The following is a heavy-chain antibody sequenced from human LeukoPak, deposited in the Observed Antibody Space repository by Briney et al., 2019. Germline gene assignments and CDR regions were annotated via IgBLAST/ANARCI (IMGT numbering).Heavy chain of an antibody. V-gene: IGHV3-74*01. CDR1: GFDFSSNW. CDR3: AKDHYWSIDY. Sequence: GGSLRLSCAASGFDFSSNWMHWVRHAPGQELVWVSRIKGDGISTNYADSVKGRFTISRDIAKNTLYLQMNSLRAEDTGVYYCAKDHYWSIDYWGRGTLVTVSS. J-gene: IGHJ4*02. D-gene: IGHD3-3*01. CDR2: IKGDGIST.